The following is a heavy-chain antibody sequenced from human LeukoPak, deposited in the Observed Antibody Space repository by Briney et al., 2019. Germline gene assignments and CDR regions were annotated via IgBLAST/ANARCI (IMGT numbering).Heavy chain of an antibody. D-gene: IGHD1-26*01. CDR2: ITSTGSYI. CDR3: ARDPYSGTYSDYYYYYMDV. V-gene: IGHV3-21*01. J-gene: IGHJ6*03. CDR1: GFTFSNAW. Sequence: PGGSLRLSCAASGFTFSNAWMSWVRQAPGKGLEWVSSITSTGSYIYYADSVKGRFTISRDNAKNSLFLQLNSLRAEDTAVYYCARDPYSGTYSDYYYYYMDVWGKGTTVTVSS.